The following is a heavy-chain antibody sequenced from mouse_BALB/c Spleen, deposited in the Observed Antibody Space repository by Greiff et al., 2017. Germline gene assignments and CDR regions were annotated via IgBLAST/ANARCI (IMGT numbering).Heavy chain of an antibody. CDR1: GFNIKDYY. J-gene: IGHJ2*01. V-gene: IGHV14-1*02. Sequence: VQLQQSGAELVRPGALVKLSCKASGFNIKDYYMHWVKQRPEQGLEWIGWIDPENGNTIYDPKFQGKASITADTSSNTAYLQLSSLTSEDTAVYYCALLLRLDYWGQGTTLTVSS. CDR2: IDPENGNT. CDR3: ALLLRLDY. D-gene: IGHD1-1*01.